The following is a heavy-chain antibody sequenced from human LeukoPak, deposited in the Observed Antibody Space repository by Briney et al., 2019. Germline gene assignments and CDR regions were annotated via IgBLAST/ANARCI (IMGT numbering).Heavy chain of an antibody. J-gene: IGHJ4*02. D-gene: IGHD3-22*01. CDR2: XYYSGST. V-gene: IGHV4-59*08. CDR1: GGSISXXY. CDR3: ARVRFFDSSGYYYDFDF. Sequence: SLXXTVSGGSISXXYWXXIRXXXXXXXXXIGYXYYSGSTNYNPSLKSRVTISVDTSKNQFSLKLSSVTAADTAVYYCARVRFFDSSGYYYDFDFWGQGTLVTVSS.